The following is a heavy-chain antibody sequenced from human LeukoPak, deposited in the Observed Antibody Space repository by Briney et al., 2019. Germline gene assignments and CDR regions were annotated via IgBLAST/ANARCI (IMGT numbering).Heavy chain of an antibody. CDR1: GYIFTSYY. D-gene: IGHD3-10*01. CDR3: ARTMVRGVNHYFDY. Sequence: ASVKVSCKASGYIFTSYYLHWVRQAPGQGLEWMGVINPNGGSTSYAQKLQGRVTVTGDTSTSTVYMKLSGLRSEDAAIYYCARTMVRGVNHYFDYWGQGTLVTVSS. J-gene: IGHJ4*02. CDR2: INPNGGST. V-gene: IGHV1-46*01.